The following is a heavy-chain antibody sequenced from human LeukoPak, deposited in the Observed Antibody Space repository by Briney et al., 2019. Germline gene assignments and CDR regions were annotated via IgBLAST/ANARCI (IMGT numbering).Heavy chain of an antibody. J-gene: IGHJ3*02. Sequence: SETLSLTCTVSGGSISSYYWSWIRQPPGKGLEWIGYIYYSGSTNYNPSLKSRVTISVDTSKNQFSLKLSSVTAADTAVYYCARARRMVRGASWAFDIWGQGTVVTVSS. D-gene: IGHD3-10*01. CDR3: ARARRMVRGASWAFDI. CDR2: IYYSGST. CDR1: GGSISSYY. V-gene: IGHV4-59*01.